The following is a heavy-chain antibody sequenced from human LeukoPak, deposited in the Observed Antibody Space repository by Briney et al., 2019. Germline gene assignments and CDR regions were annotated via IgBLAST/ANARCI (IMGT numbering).Heavy chain of an antibody. D-gene: IGHD5-18*01. CDR3: ARNTAMVSLGY. J-gene: IGHJ4*02. V-gene: IGHV1-46*01. CDR2: INPSGGST. Sequence: ASVKVSCKASGYTFTGYYMHWVRQAPGQGLEWMGIINPSGGSTSYAQKFQGRVTMTRDMSTSTVYMELSSLRSEDTAVYYCARNTAMVSLGYWGQGTLVTVSS. CDR1: GYTFTGYY.